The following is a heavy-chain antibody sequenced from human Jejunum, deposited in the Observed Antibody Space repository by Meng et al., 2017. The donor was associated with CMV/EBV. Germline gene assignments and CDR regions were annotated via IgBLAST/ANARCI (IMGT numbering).Heavy chain of an antibody. J-gene: IGHJ5*02. CDR2: IYYSGTT. CDR3: ARAPTYCSSTYCSDSWFDP. V-gene: IGHV4-31*02. D-gene: IGHD2-2*01. Sequence: SGGNYWSWNRQHPGKGPEWIGYIYYSGTTHYNPSLKSRTTISIDTSNNQFSLKLSSVTAADTAVYYCARAPTYCSSTYCSDSWFDPWGQGTLVTVSS. CDR1: SGGNY.